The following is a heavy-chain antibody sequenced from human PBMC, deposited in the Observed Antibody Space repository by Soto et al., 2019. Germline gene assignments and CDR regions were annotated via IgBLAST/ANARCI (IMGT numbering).Heavy chain of an antibody. Sequence: SETLSLTCTVSGGSISSYYWSWIRQPPGKGLEWIGYIYYSGSTNYNPSLKSRVTISVDTSKNQFSLKLSSVTAADTAVYYCARVGYSGYEGLDYWGQGTLVTVSS. CDR3: ARVGYSGYEGLDY. D-gene: IGHD5-12*01. CDR1: GGSISSYY. J-gene: IGHJ4*02. CDR2: IYYSGST. V-gene: IGHV4-59*01.